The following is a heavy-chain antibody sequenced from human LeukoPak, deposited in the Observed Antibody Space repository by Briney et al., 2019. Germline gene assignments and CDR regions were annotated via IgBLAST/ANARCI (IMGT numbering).Heavy chain of an antibody. J-gene: IGHJ4*02. D-gene: IGHD6-19*01. V-gene: IGHV3-21*01. CDR3: ARGSGGPIAVAGTHRHFDY. Sequence: GGSLRLSCAASGFTFRSYTMDWVRQAPGKGLEWVSSISSSSSYIYYADSVKGRFTISRDNAKNSLYLQMNSLRADDTAVYYCARGSGGPIAVAGTHRHFDYWGQGTLVTVSS. CDR2: ISSSSSYI. CDR1: GFTFRSYT.